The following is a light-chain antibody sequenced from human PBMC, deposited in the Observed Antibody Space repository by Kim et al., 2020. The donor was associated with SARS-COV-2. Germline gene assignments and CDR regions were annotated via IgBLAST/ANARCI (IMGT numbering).Light chain of an antibody. CDR2: EDS. V-gene: IGLV3-10*01. J-gene: IGLJ3*02. CDR1: ALPKKY. CDR3: YSTDSSGNHRV. Sequence: SYELTQPPSVSVSPGQTARITCSGDALPKKYAYWYQQKSGQAPVLVMYEDSKRPSGIPERFSGSSSGTMVTLTISGAQVEDEADYYCYSTDSSGNHRVFGGGTQLTVL.